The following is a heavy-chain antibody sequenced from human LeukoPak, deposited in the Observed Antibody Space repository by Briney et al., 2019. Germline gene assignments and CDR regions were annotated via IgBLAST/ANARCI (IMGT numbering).Heavy chain of an antibody. CDR3: ARERVEDYYYYGMDV. CDR2: INPNSGGT. Sequence: ASVKVSCKASGYTFTGYYMHWVRQAPGQGLEWMGWINPNSGGTNYAQKFQGRVTMTRDTPISTAYMELSRLRSDDTAVYYCARERVEDYYYYGMDVWGQGTTVTVSS. V-gene: IGHV1-2*02. J-gene: IGHJ6*02. D-gene: IGHD2-15*01. CDR1: GYTFTGYY.